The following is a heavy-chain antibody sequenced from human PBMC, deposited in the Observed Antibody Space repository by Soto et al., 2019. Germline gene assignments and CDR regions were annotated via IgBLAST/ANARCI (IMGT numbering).Heavy chain of an antibody. D-gene: IGHD5-12*01. CDR3: ARLDSGYDLPFDY. CDR1: GGSISSFD. V-gene: IGHV4-59*08. CDR2: IYYSRST. Sequence: PSETLSLTCTVSGGSISSFDWSWIRQPPGKGLEWIGYIYYSRSTNYNPSLKSRVTISVDTSKNQFSLKLSSVTAAFIAVYYCARLDSGYDLPFDYWGQGTLVTVSS. J-gene: IGHJ4*02.